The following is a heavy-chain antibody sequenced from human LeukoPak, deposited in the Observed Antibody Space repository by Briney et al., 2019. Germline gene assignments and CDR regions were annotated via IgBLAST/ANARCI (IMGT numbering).Heavy chain of an antibody. D-gene: IGHD4-11*01. Sequence: GGSLRLACAASEFSVGSNYMSWVRQAPGKGLEWVSLIYSGGSTNYADSVKGRFTISRDSSKNTLYLQMNSLRAEDTAVYYCAKDRSWYSNYVDWFDPWGQGTLVTVSS. V-gene: IGHV3-66*01. CDR3: AKDRSWYSNYVDWFDP. J-gene: IGHJ5*02. CDR1: EFSVGSNY. CDR2: IYSGGST.